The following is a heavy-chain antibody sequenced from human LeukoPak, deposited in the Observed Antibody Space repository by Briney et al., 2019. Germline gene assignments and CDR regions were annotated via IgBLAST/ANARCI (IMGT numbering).Heavy chain of an antibody. D-gene: IGHD1-26*01. CDR3: AKGASGSPSSAFVNY. J-gene: IGHJ4*02. Sequence: PGGSLRLSCSASGFTFDDYAMHSVRQAPGKGLEWVSGVSWNSGSIGYADSVKGRFTISRDNAKNSLYLQMNSLRAEDMALYYCAKGASGSPSSAFVNYWGQGTLVTVSS. CDR2: VSWNSGSI. V-gene: IGHV3-9*03. CDR1: GFTFDDYA.